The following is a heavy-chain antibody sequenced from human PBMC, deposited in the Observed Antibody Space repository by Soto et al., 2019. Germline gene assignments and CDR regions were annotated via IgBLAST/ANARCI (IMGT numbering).Heavy chain of an antibody. CDR3: ARGDYGGNSDFLSN. CDR1: GYTFTNYG. V-gene: IGHV1-18*04. CDR2: ISVYNGNT. D-gene: IGHD4-17*01. J-gene: IGHJ4*02. Sequence: QVQLVQSGAGVKKPGASVKVSCKASGYTFTNYGISWVRQAPGQGLEWMGWISVYNGNTNYAQKFQGRVTMTTDTSTSTAYMELRSLRSDDTAVYYCARGDYGGNSDFLSNWGQGTLVTVSS.